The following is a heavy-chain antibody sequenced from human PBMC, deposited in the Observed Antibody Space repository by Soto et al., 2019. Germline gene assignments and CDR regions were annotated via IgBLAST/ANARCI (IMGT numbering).Heavy chain of an antibody. CDR3: AKSRGVIATASYFDY. CDR2: LSGGGSTT. V-gene: IGHV3-23*01. Sequence: LRLSCAASGLTLNLYAMSWVRQAPGKGLEWVSALSGGGSTTYYADSVKGRFTISRDNFKNTLYLQMNSLRAEDTALYYCAKSRGVIATASYFDYWGQGTLVTVSS. J-gene: IGHJ4*02. D-gene: IGHD3-10*01. CDR1: GLTLNLYA.